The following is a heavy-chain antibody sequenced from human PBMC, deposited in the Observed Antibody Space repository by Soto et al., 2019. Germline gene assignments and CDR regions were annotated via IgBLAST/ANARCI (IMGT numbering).Heavy chain of an antibody. CDR1: GFTVSSNY. V-gene: IGHV3-66*01. CDR2: IYSGGST. Sequence: LRLSCAASGFTVSSNYISWVRQAPGKGLEWVSVIYSGGSTYYADSVKGRFTISRDNSKNTLYLQMNSLRAEDTAVYYCASPRYSSGWYLYFHHWGQGTLVTVSS. CDR3: ASPRYSSGWYLYFHH. D-gene: IGHD6-19*01. J-gene: IGHJ1*01.